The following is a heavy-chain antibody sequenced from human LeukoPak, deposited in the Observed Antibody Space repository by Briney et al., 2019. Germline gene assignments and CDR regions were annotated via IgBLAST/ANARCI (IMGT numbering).Heavy chain of an antibody. CDR2: IIPILGIA. Sequence: GASVKVSCKASGGTFSSYAISWVRQAPGQGLEWMGRIIPILGIANYAQKFQGRVTITADKSTSTAYMELSSLRSEDTAVYNCARFRSCSGGSCRGGEFFDPWGQGTLVTVSS. D-gene: IGHD2-15*01. J-gene: IGHJ5*02. V-gene: IGHV1-69*04. CDR3: ARFRSCSGGSCRGGEFFDP. CDR1: GGTFSSYA.